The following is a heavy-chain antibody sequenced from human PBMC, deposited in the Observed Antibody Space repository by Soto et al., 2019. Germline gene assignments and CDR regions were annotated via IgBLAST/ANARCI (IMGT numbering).Heavy chain of an antibody. J-gene: IGHJ4*02. CDR3: ARGDYGDLIDY. D-gene: IGHD4-17*01. V-gene: IGHV4-31*03. CDR2: IYYSGST. Sequence: QVQLQESGPGLVKPSQTLSLTCTVSGGSISSGGYYWSWIRQHPGKGLEWIGYIYYSGSTYYNPSLKSXXTXSXXTSKNQCSLKLSSVTAADTAVYYCARGDYGDLIDYWGQGTLVTVSS. CDR1: GGSISSGGYY.